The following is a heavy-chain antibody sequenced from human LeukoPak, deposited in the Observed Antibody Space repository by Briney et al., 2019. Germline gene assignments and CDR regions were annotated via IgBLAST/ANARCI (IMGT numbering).Heavy chain of an antibody. CDR1: GYSISSGYY. CDR3: ARVDILTGYYYYYYMDV. D-gene: IGHD3-9*01. CDR2: IYHSGST. J-gene: IGHJ6*03. Sequence: SETLSLTCTVSGYSISSGYYWGWIRQPPGKGLEWIGSIYHSGSTYYNPSLKSRVTISVDTSKNQFSLKLSSVTAADTAVYYCARVDILTGYYYYYYMDVWGKGTTVTVSS. V-gene: IGHV4-38-2*02.